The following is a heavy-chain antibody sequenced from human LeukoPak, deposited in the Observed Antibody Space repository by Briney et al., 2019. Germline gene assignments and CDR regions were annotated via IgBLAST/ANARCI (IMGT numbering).Heavy chain of an antibody. J-gene: IGHJ4*02. CDR2: FDPEDGET. Sequence: GASVKVSCKASGGTFSSYAISWVRQAPGKGLEWMGGFDPEDGETIYAQKFQGRVTMTEDTSTDTAYMELSSLRSEDTAVYYCATDFMVSSGYFDYWGQGTLVTVSS. D-gene: IGHD5-18*01. CDR3: ATDFMVSSGYFDY. V-gene: IGHV1-24*01. CDR1: GGTFSSYA.